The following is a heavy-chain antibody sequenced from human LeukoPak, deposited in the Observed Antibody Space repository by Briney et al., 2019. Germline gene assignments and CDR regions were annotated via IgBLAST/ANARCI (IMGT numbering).Heavy chain of an antibody. CDR3: ARDSYIVGATWAPFDY. Sequence: PGGSLRLSCAASGFTFSDYYMSWIRQAPGKGLEWVSYISSSGSTIYYADSVKGRFTISRDNAKNSLYLQMNSLRAEDTAVYYCARDSYIVGATWAPFDYWGQGTLVTVSS. CDR2: ISSSGSTI. CDR1: GFTFSDYY. D-gene: IGHD1-26*01. J-gene: IGHJ4*02. V-gene: IGHV3-11*01.